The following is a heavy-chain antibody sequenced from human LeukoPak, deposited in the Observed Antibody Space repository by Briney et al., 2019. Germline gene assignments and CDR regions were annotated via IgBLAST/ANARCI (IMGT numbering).Heavy chain of an antibody. CDR2: INPNSGGT. V-gene: IGHV1-2*04. D-gene: IGHD3-22*01. J-gene: IGHJ3*02. Sequence: ASVKVSCKASGYTFTGYYMHWVRQAPGQGLEWMGWINPNSGGTNYAQKFQGWVTMTRDTSISTAYMELSRLRSDDTAVYYCARVGNYYDSSGRDAFDIWGQGIMVTVSS. CDR3: ARVGNYYDSSGRDAFDI. CDR1: GYTFTGYY.